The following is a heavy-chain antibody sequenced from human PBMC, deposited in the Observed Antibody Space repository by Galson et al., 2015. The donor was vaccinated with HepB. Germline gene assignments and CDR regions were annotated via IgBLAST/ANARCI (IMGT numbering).Heavy chain of an antibody. D-gene: IGHD2-2*01. V-gene: IGHV1-8*01. CDR1: GYTFTSYD. Sequence: SVKVSCKASGYTFTSYDINWARQATGQGLGWMGWMNPNSGNTGYAQKFQGRVTMTRNTSISTAYMELSSLRSEDTAVYYCARSGYCSSTSCYGRGFDYWGQGTLVTVSS. CDR3: ARSGYCSSTSCYGRGFDY. CDR2: MNPNSGNT. J-gene: IGHJ4*02.